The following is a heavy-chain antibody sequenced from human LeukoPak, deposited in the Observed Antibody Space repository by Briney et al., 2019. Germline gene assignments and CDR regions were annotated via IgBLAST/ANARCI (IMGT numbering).Heavy chain of an antibody. Sequence: GGSLRLSCAASGFTFENHAMHWVRQVPGKGLEWVSFIYSDNTHYSDSVKGRFTISRDNSKNTLYLQMNSLRAEDTAVYYCARRAGAYSHPYDYWGQGTLVTVSS. CDR1: GFTFENHA. D-gene: IGHD4/OR15-4a*01. V-gene: IGHV3-53*01. CDR3: ARRAGAYSHPYDY. J-gene: IGHJ4*02. CDR2: IYSDNT.